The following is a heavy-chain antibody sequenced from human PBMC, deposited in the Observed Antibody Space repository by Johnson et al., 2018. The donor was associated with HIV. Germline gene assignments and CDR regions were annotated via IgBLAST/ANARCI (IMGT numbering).Heavy chain of an antibody. V-gene: IGHV3-30*02. J-gene: IGHJ3*02. CDR3: AREGGIVAAQGDAFDI. Sequence: QVQLVESGGGVVRPGESLRLSCAASGFTFSTYAMHWVRQAPGKGLEWVSFLRLDGSNKYYADSVKGRFTISRDNSKNTLYLQMNSLRAEDTALYYCAREGGIVAAQGDAFDIWGQGTMVTVSS. CDR2: LRLDGSNK. D-gene: IGHD1-26*01. CDR1: GFTFSTYA.